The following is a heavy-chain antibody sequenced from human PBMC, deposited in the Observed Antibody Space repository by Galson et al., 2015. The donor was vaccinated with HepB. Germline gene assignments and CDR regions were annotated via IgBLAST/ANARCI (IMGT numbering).Heavy chain of an antibody. V-gene: IGHV1-46*01. D-gene: IGHD3-9*01. CDR3: ARDSQVLRYFDWLLWVRRVYWFDP. Sequence: SVKVSCKASGYTFTSYYMHWVRQAPGQGLEWMGIINPSGGSTSYAQKFQGRVTMTMDTSTSTVYMELSSLRSEDTAVYYCARDSQVLRYFDWLLWVRRVYWFDPWGQGTLVTVSS. CDR1: GYTFTSYY. J-gene: IGHJ5*02. CDR2: INPSGGST.